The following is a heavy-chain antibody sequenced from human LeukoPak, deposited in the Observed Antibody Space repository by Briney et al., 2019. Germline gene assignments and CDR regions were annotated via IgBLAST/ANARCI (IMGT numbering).Heavy chain of an antibody. CDR2: ISYDGSNK. V-gene: IGHV3-30-3*01. CDR1: GFTFSSYA. D-gene: IGHD3-10*01. CDR3: AKDADMVRGVIITYYYYYMDV. J-gene: IGHJ6*03. Sequence: QPGGSLRLSCAASGFTFSSYAMHWVRQAPGKGLEWVSVISYDGSNKYYADSVKGRFTISRDNSKNTLYLQMNSLRAEDTAVYYCAKDADMVRGVIITYYYYYMDVWGKGTTVTVSS.